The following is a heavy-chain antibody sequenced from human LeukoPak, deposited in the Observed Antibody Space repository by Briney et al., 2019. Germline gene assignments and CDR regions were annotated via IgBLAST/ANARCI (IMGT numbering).Heavy chain of an antibody. D-gene: IGHD6-19*01. V-gene: IGHV1-2*02. CDR1: GYTFTGYY. Sequence: VASVKVSCKASGYTFTGYYMHWVRQAPGQGLEGMGWINPNSGGTNYAQKFQGRVTMTRDTSISTAYMELSRLRSDDTAVYYCARSIAVAGTVADYWGQGTLATVSS. CDR3: ARSIAVAGTVADY. J-gene: IGHJ4*02. CDR2: INPNSGGT.